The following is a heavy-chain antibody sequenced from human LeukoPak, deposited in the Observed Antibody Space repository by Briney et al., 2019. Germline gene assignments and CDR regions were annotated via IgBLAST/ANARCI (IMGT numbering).Heavy chain of an antibody. V-gene: IGHV3-53*01. D-gene: IGHD3-10*01. J-gene: IGHJ4*02. CDR1: GFPVSSNY. Sequence: QPGGSLRLSCAASGFPVSSNYMSWVRQAPGKGLEWVSVIYSGGNTYYADSVKGRFTISRDNSKNTLYLQMNSLRAEDTAVYYCARGHHSESYKADYWGQGTLVTVSS. CDR3: ARGHHSESYKADY. CDR2: IYSGGNT.